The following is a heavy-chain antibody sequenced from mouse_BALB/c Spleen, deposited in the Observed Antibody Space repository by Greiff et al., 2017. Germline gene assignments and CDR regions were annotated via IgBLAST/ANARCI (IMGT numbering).Heavy chain of an antibody. CDR3: ARDYYRYDEFAY. CDR2: ISSGGSYT. J-gene: IGHJ3*01. Sequence: EVHLVESGGGLVKPGGSLKLSCAASGFTFSSYAMSWVRQSPEKRLEWVAEISSGGSYTYYPDTVTGRFTISRDNAKNTLYLEMSSLRSEDTAMYYCARDYYRYDEFAYWGQGTLVTVSA. V-gene: IGHV5-9-4*01. D-gene: IGHD2-14*01. CDR1: GFTFSSYA.